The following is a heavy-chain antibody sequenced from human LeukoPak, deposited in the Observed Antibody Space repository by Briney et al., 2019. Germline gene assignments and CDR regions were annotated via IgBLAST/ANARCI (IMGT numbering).Heavy chain of an antibody. J-gene: IGHJ4*02. V-gene: IGHV3-7*01. CDR2: IKGDGSEK. D-gene: IGHD2/OR15-2a*01. CDR1: GFTFSSSW. Sequence: GGSLRLSCAASGFTFSSSWMSWVRQAPGKGLEWVASIKGDGSEKQYVDSVKGRFTITRDNAKNSLYLQMNSLRAEDTAVYYCVRDFQNYWGQGTLVTVSS. CDR3: VRDFQNY.